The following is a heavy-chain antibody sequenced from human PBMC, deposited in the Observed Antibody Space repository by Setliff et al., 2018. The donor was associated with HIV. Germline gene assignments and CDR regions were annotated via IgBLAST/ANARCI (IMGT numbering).Heavy chain of an antibody. Sequence: QPGGSLRLSCTVSGFTFSSYAMTWVRQAPGKGLEWVSTVSGSGAATYYADSVKGRFTISRDSSRNTLYLQTNSLRAEDTAVYYCAKSRDLGVIIHYFDYWGQGTLVTVSS. V-gene: IGHV3-23*01. CDR1: GFTFSSYA. J-gene: IGHJ4*02. CDR2: VSGSGAAT. D-gene: IGHD3-16*01. CDR3: AKSRDLGVIIHYFDY.